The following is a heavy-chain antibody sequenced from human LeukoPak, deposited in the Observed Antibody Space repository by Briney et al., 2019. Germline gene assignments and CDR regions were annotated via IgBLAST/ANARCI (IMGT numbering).Heavy chain of an antibody. CDR2: IYPGDSAT. Sequence: GESLKISCKGSGYTFTTYWIGWVRPMPGKGLGWMGIIYPGDSATRYSPSFQGQVTISADKSISTAYLQWSSLKASDAAMYYCARLTGGYCSGDSCYSTLDYWGQGTLVTVSS. CDR3: ARLTGGYCSGDSCYSTLDY. V-gene: IGHV5-51*01. D-gene: IGHD2-15*01. CDR1: GYTFTTYW. J-gene: IGHJ4*02.